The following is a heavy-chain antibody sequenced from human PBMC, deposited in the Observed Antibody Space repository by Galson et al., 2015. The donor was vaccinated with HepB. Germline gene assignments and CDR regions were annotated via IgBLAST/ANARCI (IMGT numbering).Heavy chain of an antibody. Sequence: SLRLSCAASGFTLRRNGMHWVRQVPGKGLEWMTAVSYDETKTHYADSVKGRFTISRDTSKNTLYLQMNSLGVEDTAVYYCARDLTGSYSIDYWGQGTLVTVSS. CDR3: ARDLTGSYSIDY. CDR1: GFTLRRNG. J-gene: IGHJ4*02. D-gene: IGHD1-26*01. CDR2: VSYDETKT. V-gene: IGHV3-30-3*01.